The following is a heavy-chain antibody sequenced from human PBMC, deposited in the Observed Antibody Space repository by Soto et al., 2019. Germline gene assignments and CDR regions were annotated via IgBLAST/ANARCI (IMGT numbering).Heavy chain of an antibody. J-gene: IGHJ5*02. V-gene: IGHV1-69*06. CDR3: ARDPPSADFVLNWLGT. D-gene: IGHD3-16*01. CDR2: IVPVFNSP. CDR1: GGTLTTHG. Sequence: QVQLVQSGNEVQQPGSSVKISCKASGGTLTTHGIICVRQAPGQGLEWMGGIVPVFNSPKYAQKFQGRLTITADRSSTSVYKELSSLKSEDTASYNCARDPPSADFVLNWLGTWRQGTMVTVPS.